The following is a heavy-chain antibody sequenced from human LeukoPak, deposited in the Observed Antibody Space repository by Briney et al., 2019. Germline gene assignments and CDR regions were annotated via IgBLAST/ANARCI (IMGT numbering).Heavy chain of an antibody. D-gene: IGHD1-26*01. Sequence: PGGSLRLSCAASGFTFSSFAMTWVRQAPGKGLEWVSAISGSGGSTYYADSVKGRFTISRDSSKKTLYLQMNSLRAEDTAVYYCAKDYSGNYYGMFEYWGQGTLVTVSS. V-gene: IGHV3-23*01. CDR1: GFTFSSFA. J-gene: IGHJ4*02. CDR3: AKDYSGNYYGMFEY. CDR2: ISGSGGST.